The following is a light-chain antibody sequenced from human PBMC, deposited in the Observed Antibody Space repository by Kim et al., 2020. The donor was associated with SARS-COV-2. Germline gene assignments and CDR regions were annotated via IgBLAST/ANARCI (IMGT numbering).Light chain of an antibody. CDR1: QSISNS. J-gene: IGKJ1*01. CDR3: QQIYRTPHT. CDR2: AAS. V-gene: IGKV1-39*01. Sequence: ASVGDRVTIPCRASQSISNSLPWYQQKPGKAPKLLIYAASSLQSGVPSRFSGSGSGTDFTLTISSLQPEDFASYYCQQIYRTPHTFGQGTKVEIK.